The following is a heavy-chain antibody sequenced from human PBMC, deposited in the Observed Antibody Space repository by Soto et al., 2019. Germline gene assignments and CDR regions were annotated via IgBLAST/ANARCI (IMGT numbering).Heavy chain of an antibody. Sequence: GALRLSCAASGCTFISYSMCSVRQAPGKGLEWVSYISSSSSTIYYADSVKGRFTISRDNAKNSLYLQMNSLRAEDTAVYYCARDREAAADDAFDIWGQGTMVTVSS. CDR2: ISSSSSTI. D-gene: IGHD6-13*01. CDR3: ARDREAAADDAFDI. CDR1: GCTFISYS. V-gene: IGHV3-48*01. J-gene: IGHJ3*02.